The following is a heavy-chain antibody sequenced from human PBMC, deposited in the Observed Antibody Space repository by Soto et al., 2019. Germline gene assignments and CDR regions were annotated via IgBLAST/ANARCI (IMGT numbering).Heavy chain of an antibody. V-gene: IGHV1-46*01. CDR2: INPSGGST. J-gene: IGHJ3*02. CDR1: GYTFPSYY. Sequence: ASVKGSCKASGYTFPSYYMHWVRQAPGQGLEWMGIINPSGGSTSYAQKFQGRVTMTRDTSTSTVYMELSSLRSEDTAVYYCARDRTVGATTIVAFDIWGQGTMVNVSS. CDR3: ARDRTVGATTIVAFDI. D-gene: IGHD1-26*01.